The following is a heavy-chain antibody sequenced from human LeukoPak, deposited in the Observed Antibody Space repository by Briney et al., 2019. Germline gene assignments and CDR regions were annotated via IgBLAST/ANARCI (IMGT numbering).Heavy chain of an antibody. Sequence: GGSLRLSCSASGFTFSNYSMHWGRQAPGKGLEWVSSIRSGSTYINYADSVKGRFTISRDDAKNSLYLQMNSLRAEDKAVYYCASHGIVDYWGQGTLVTVSS. V-gene: IGHV3-21*01. CDR3: ASHGIVDY. CDR1: GFTFSNYS. D-gene: IGHD3-16*02. J-gene: IGHJ4*02. CDR2: IRSGSTYI.